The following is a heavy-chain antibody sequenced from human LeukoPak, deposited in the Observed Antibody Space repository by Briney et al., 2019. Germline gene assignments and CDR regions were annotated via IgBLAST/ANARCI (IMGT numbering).Heavy chain of an antibody. J-gene: IGHJ6*04. D-gene: IGHD3-10*01. CDR1: GFTFDDYA. CDR2: ISWDGGST. V-gene: IGHV3-43D*04. Sequence: PGGSLRLSCAASGFTFDDYAMHWVRQAPGKGLEWVSLISWDGGSTYYADSGKGRFTISRDNSKNSLYLQMNSLRAEDTALYYCAKDIAPRTLLWFGEPATGMDVWGKGTTVTVSS. CDR3: AKDIAPRTLLWFGEPATGMDV.